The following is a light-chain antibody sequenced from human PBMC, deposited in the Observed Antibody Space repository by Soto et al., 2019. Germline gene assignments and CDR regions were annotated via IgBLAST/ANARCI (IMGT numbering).Light chain of an antibody. CDR1: QSISNF. CDR3: QQSYRTPLT. V-gene: IGKV1-39*01. Sequence: DIQMPQSPSSLSASVGDRVTITCRASQSISNFLNWYQQKPGKAPKLLIYAASSLQSGVPGRFSGSGSGTDFTLTISSLQPEDFATYYCQQSYRTPLTFGGGTKVEIK. J-gene: IGKJ4*01. CDR2: AAS.